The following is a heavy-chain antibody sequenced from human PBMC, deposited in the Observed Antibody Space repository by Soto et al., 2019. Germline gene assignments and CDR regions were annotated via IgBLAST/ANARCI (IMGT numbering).Heavy chain of an antibody. V-gene: IGHV1-69*02. CDR1: GGTFSSYT. J-gene: IGHJ4*02. CDR3: AKKTGTMIVDH. Sequence: QVQLVQSGAEVKKPGSSVKVSCKASGGTFSSYTISWVRQAPGQGLEWMGRIIPILGITNYAQKFQGRVTITAEKSTSTSYMLLSSLRAEDTAVYYCAKKTGTMIVDHWGQGTLVTVSS. D-gene: IGHD3-22*01. CDR2: IIPILGIT.